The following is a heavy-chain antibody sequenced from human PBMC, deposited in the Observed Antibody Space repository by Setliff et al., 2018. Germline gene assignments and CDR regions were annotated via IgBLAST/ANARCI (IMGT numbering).Heavy chain of an antibody. J-gene: IGHJ4*02. V-gene: IGHV4-39*07. D-gene: IGHD3-3*01. Sequence: PSETLSLTCTVSGGSISSSSYYWGWIRQPPGKGXEXXXXXXXXXXXXXXXXXXXXXTXXXXTSKNQFSLKLSSVTAADTAVYYCARRETYYNXWSGYYAYWGQGTLVTVS. CDR3: ARRETYYNXWSGYYAY. CDR1: GGSISSSSYY. CDR2: XXXXXXX.